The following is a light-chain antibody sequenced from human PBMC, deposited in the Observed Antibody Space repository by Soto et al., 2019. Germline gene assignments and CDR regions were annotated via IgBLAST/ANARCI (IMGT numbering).Light chain of an antibody. CDR3: QQRSNWPS. J-gene: IGKJ1*01. CDR2: DAS. Sequence: EIVMTQSPDTLSVSPGERATLSCRASQSVTSNLAWYQQKPGQAPRLLIYDASNRATGIPARFSGSGSGTDFTLTISSLEPEDFAVYYCQQRSNWPSFGQGTKVDIK. V-gene: IGKV3-11*01. CDR1: QSVTSN.